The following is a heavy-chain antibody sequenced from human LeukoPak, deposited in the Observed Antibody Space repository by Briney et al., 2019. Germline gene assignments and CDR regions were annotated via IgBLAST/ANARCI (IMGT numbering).Heavy chain of an antibody. CDR1: GYSIGSGYY. D-gene: IGHD3-10*01. J-gene: IGHJ4*02. CDR3: ARDSMGFGELLVDY. CDR2: IYHSGST. Sequence: SETLSLTCTVSGYSIGSGYYWGWIRQPPGKGLEWIGSIYHSGSTYYNPSLKSRVTISVDTSKNQFSLKLSSVTAADTAVYYCARDSMGFGELLVDYWGQGTLVTVSS. V-gene: IGHV4-38-2*02.